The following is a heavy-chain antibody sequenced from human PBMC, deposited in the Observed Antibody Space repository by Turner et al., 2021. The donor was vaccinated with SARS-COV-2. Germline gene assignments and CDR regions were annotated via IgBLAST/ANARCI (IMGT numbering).Heavy chain of an antibody. CDR2: IYYSGST. J-gene: IGHJ4*02. Sequence: QVQLLESGPGLVKPSQTLSLTCPVSGGSISSGGYYWSWIRQHPGKSLEWIGYIYYSGSTYYNPSLKSRVTISVDTSKNQFSLKLSSVTAADTAVYYCARDYGGNSNYFDYWGQGTLVTVSS. CDR1: GGSISSGGYY. V-gene: IGHV4-31*03. D-gene: IGHD4-17*01. CDR3: ARDYGGNSNYFDY.